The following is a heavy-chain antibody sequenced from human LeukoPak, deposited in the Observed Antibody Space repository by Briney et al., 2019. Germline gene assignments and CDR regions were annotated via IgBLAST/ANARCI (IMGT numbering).Heavy chain of an antibody. CDR2: IFPGDSDT. V-gene: IGHV5-51*01. CDR1: GYIFANYW. D-gene: IGHD6-13*01. Sequence: GESLKISCKASGYIFANYWIGWVRQMPGKGLEWMGIIFPGDSDTRYSPSFQGQVTISVDKSINTAYLQWRSLKAADTAMYYCARQLAAAGTTDYWGQGTLVTVSS. J-gene: IGHJ4*02. CDR3: ARQLAAAGTTDY.